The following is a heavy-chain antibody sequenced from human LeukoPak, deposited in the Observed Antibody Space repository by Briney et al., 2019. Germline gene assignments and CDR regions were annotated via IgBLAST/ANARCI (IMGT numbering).Heavy chain of an antibody. CDR2: IYYSGST. J-gene: IGHJ4*02. V-gene: IGHV4-39*01. CDR1: GGSISSRSYN. Sequence: SETLSLTCTVSGGSISSRSYNWVRHPPPQGQGLEWIWSIYYSGSTYYKPSLKSRVPISVDTSKNQFSLKLSSVTAADTAVYYCARRKVVVTDNYYDYWGQGTLVTVSS. CDR3: ARRKVVVTDNYYDY. D-gene: IGHD3-22*01.